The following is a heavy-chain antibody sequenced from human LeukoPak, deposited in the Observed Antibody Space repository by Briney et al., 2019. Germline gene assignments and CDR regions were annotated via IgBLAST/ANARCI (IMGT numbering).Heavy chain of an antibody. Sequence: SVKVSCKASGGTSSSYAISWVRQAPGQGLEWMGRIIPIFGTANYAQKFQGRVTITTDESTSTAYMELSSLRSEDTAVYYCARDRGNSFDYWGQGTLVTVSS. D-gene: IGHD2-15*01. V-gene: IGHV1-69*05. J-gene: IGHJ4*02. CDR2: IIPIFGTA. CDR3: ARDRGNSFDY. CDR1: GGTSSSYA.